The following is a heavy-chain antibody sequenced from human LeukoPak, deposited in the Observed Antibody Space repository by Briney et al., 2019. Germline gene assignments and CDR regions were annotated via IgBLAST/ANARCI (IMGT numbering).Heavy chain of an antibody. J-gene: IGHJ6*02. Sequence: SQTLSLTCVISGDIVSSDSAAWNWIRQSPSRGLEWLGRTYYRSKWTTDYAVSVQSRITITPDTYRNQFSLQLNSVTPDDTAIYYCTRQRSTSTHYYGLDVWGQGATVTVSS. CDR1: GDIVSSDSAA. V-gene: IGHV6-1*01. CDR2: TYYRSKWTT. D-gene: IGHD2-2*01. CDR3: TRQRSTSTHYYGLDV.